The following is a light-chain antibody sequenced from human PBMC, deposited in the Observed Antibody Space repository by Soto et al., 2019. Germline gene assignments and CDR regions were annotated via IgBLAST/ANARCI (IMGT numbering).Light chain of an antibody. Sequence: EMVWTQSPASLCLSPGGRATLSCRASQSVSSYLAWYQQKPGQAPRLLIYDASNRATGIPARFSGSGSGTDFTLTISRLEPEDFAVYYCQQYGSSSTFGQGTRLEIK. V-gene: IGKV3-11*01. CDR2: DAS. CDR3: QQYGSSST. J-gene: IGKJ5*01. CDR1: QSVSSY.